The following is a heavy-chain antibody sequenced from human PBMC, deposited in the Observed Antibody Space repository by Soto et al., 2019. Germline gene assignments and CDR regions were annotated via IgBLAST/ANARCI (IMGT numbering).Heavy chain of an antibody. J-gene: IGHJ5*02. CDR3: ATTDMKRGIAVAGTGLPTIRQRFDP. Sequence: ASVKVSCKVSGYTLTELSMHWVRQAPGKGLEWMGGFDPEDGETIYAQKFQGRVTMTEDTSTDTAYMELSSLRSEDTAVYYCATTDMKRGIAVAGTGLPTIRQRFDPWGQGTLVPSPQ. CDR2: FDPEDGET. V-gene: IGHV1-24*01. CDR1: GYTLTELS. D-gene: IGHD6-19*01.